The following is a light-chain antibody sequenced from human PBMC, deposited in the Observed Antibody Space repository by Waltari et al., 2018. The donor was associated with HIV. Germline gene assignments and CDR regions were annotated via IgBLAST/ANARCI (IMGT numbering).Light chain of an antibody. Sequence: EIVLTQSPGTLSLSPGERATLSCRASQSISSSYLAWYLHKPGQAPRIRIYGTSHRATCIPDRFSGSGSGTDFTLTISRLEPEDVAVYSCQQYYSSPWTFGQGTKVEIK. CDR2: GTS. V-gene: IGKV3-20*01. CDR1: QSISSSY. CDR3: QQYYSSPWT. J-gene: IGKJ1*01.